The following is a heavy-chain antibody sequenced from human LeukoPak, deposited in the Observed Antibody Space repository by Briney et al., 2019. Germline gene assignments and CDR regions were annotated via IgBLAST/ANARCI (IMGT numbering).Heavy chain of an antibody. D-gene: IGHD4-17*01. CDR3: ARPAGSFYGDYEDWFDP. Sequence: GASVKVSCKASGYTFTGYYMHWVRQAPGQGLEWMGWINPNSGGTNYAQKFQGRVTMTRDTSISTAYMELSRLRSDDTAVYYCARPAGSFYGDYEDWFDPWGQGTLVTVSS. J-gene: IGHJ5*02. V-gene: IGHV1-2*02. CDR1: GYTFTGYY. CDR2: INPNSGGT.